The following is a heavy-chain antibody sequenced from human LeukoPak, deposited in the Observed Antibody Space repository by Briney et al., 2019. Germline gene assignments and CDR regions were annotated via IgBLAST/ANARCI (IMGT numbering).Heavy chain of an antibody. CDR2: IYYSGST. CDR1: GGSFSGYY. J-gene: IGHJ3*02. CDR3: ARVTDYYDSSGEMSAFDI. Sequence: PSETLSLTCAVYGGSFSGYYWSWIRQPPGKGLEWIGYIYYSGSTNYNPSLKSRVTISVDTSKNQFSLKLSSVTAADTAVYYCARVTDYYDSSGEMSAFDIWGQGTMVTVSS. V-gene: IGHV4-59*01. D-gene: IGHD3-22*01.